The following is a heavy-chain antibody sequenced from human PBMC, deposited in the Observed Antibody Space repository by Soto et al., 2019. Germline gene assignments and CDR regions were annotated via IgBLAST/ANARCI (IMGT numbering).Heavy chain of an antibody. D-gene: IGHD1-1*01. CDR3: ARGRYGDY. CDR2: ISAHNGNT. V-gene: IGHV1-18*01. CDR1: GYAFTTYG. J-gene: IGHJ4*02. Sequence: QVHLVQSGAEVKKPGASVKVSCQASGYAFTTYGITWVRQAPGQGLEWMGWISAHNGNTNYAQKLQGRVTVTRDTSTSTAYMELRGLRSADTAVYYCARGRYGDYWGQGALVTVSS.